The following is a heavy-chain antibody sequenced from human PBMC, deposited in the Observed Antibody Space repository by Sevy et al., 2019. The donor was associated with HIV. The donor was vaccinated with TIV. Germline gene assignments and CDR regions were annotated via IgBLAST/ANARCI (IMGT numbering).Heavy chain of an antibody. CDR3: AKDRQGGGSGRDY. Sequence: GGSLRLSCAASGFTFSSYVMSWVRQAPGKGLEWVSAISGSGGSTYYADSVKGRFTISRDNSKNTLYLQMNSLRAEDTAVYYCAKDRQGGGSGRDYWGQGTLVTVSS. CDR2: ISGSGGST. D-gene: IGHD3-10*01. V-gene: IGHV3-23*01. CDR1: GFTFSSYV. J-gene: IGHJ4*02.